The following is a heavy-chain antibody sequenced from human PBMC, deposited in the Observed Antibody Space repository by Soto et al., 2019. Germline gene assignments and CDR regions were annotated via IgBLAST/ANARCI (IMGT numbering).Heavy chain of an antibody. J-gene: IGHJ6*02. Sequence: QVQLVQSGAEVKKPGASVKVSCKASGYTFTGYYMHWVRQAPGQGLEWMGWINPNSGGTNYAQKFQGRVTMTRDTSISTAYMELSRLRSDDTAVYYCARERMTDGNYYYYGMDVWGQGTTVTVSS. CDR1: GYTFTGYY. CDR3: ARERMTDGNYYYYGMDV. D-gene: IGHD2-15*01. V-gene: IGHV1-2*02. CDR2: INPNSGGT.